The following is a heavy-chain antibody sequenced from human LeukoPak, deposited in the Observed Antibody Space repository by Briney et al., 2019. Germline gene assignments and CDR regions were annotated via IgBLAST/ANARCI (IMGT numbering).Heavy chain of an antibody. D-gene: IGHD1-26*01. Sequence: SETLSLTCAVSGGSISSSNWWSWVRQPPGKGLEWIGEIYHSGSTNYNPSLKSRVTISVDKSKNQFSLKLSSVTAADTAVYYCARGNWNGSYHFDYWGQGTLVTVSS. CDR3: ARGNWNGSYHFDY. CDR1: GGSISSSNW. CDR2: IYHSGST. V-gene: IGHV4-4*02. J-gene: IGHJ4*02.